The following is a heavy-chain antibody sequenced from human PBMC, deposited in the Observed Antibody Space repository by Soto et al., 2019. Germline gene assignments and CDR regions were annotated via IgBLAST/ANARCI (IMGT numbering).Heavy chain of an antibody. D-gene: IGHD2-2*02. CDR1: GYTFSTYG. J-gene: IGHJ3*01. CDR3: ARVKVPAAILGAFDL. CDR2: INPLKGDT. V-gene: IGHV1-18*01. Sequence: ASVKVSCKASGYTFSTYGITWVRQAPGQGLEWMGWINPLKGDTNSAARFQDRLTMTTDTSTRTAYMELRSLTSDDTAVYYCARVKVPAAILGAFDLWGQGTVVPSPQ.